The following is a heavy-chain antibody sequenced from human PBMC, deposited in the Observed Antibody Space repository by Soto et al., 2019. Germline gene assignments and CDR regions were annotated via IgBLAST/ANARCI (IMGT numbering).Heavy chain of an antibody. D-gene: IGHD3-9*01. CDR1: GFTFISYA. J-gene: IGHJ5*02. CDR3: ARDHYDILTGYPTGGFDP. V-gene: IGHV3-23*01. CDR2: ISGSGGST. Sequence: PGGSLRLSCAASGFTFISYAMSWARQAPGKGLEWVSAISGSGGSTYYADSVKGRFTISRDNSKNTLYLQMNSLRAEDTAVYYCARDHYDILTGYPTGGFDPWGQGTLVTVSS.